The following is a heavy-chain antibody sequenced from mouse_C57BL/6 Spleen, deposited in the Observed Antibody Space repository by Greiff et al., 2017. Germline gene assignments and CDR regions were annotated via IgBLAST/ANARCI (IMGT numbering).Heavy chain of an antibody. D-gene: IGHD2-4*01. CDR1: GYTFTDYN. V-gene: IGHV1-18*01. J-gene: IGHJ4*01. Sequence: VQLKESGPELVKPGASVKIPCKASGYTFTDYNMDWVKQSHGKSLEWIGDINPNNSGTIYNQKFKGKATLTVDKSSSTAYMELRSLTSEDTAVYYCARGLRIYYYAMDYWGQGTSVTVSS. CDR3: ARGLRIYYYAMDY. CDR2: INPNNSGT.